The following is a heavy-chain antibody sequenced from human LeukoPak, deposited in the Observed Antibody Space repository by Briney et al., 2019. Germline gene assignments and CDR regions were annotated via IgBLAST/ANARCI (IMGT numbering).Heavy chain of an antibody. Sequence: GGSLRLSCAASGFTFSSYSMNWVRQAPGKGLEWVSYISSSSTIYYADSVKGRFTISRDNAKNSLYLQMNSLRDEDTAVYFCARGGGLDVWGQGATVTVSS. CDR2: ISSSSTI. D-gene: IGHD3-16*01. V-gene: IGHV3-48*02. CDR3: ARGGGLDV. J-gene: IGHJ6*02. CDR1: GFTFSSYS.